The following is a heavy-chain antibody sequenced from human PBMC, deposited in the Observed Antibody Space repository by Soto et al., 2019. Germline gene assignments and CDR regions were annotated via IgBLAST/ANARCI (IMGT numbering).Heavy chain of an antibody. J-gene: IGHJ6*02. CDR3: ARFYGGNLGYYYGTAV. Sequence: AAVKVSCRASGYTFTSNGISGVGQAPGQGLEWMGWISAYTRNTNYEQKLQGRVTMTTDTSTSTGYMELRSLRSDDTAVYYCARFYGGNLGYYYGTAVWGQGTTVTVSS. D-gene: IGHD4-17*01. CDR2: ISAYTRNT. CDR1: GYTFTSNG. V-gene: IGHV1-18*04.